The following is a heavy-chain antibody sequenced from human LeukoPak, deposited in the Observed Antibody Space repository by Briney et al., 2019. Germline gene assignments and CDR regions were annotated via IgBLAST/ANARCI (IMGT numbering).Heavy chain of an antibody. CDR3: ARDWGATVTNAFDI. Sequence: GGSLRLSCAASGFTFSDYYMSWIRQAPGQGLEWVSYISSSGSTIYYADSVKGRFTISRDNAKNSLYLQMNSLRAEDTAVYYCARDWGATVTNAFDIWGQGTMVTVSS. V-gene: IGHV3-11*04. D-gene: IGHD4-17*01. CDR2: ISSSGSTI. J-gene: IGHJ3*02. CDR1: GFTFSDYY.